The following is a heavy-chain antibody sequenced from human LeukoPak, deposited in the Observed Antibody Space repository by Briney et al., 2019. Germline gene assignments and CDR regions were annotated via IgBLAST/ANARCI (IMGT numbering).Heavy chain of an antibody. CDR1: GYTFTSYY. J-gene: IGHJ3*02. Sequence: ASVKVFCKASGYTFTSYYMHWVRQAPGQGLEWMGIINPSGGSTSYAQKFQGRVTMTRDTSTSTVYMELSSLRSEDTAVYYCARGDYGDYDLLDAFDIWGQGTMVTVSS. CDR2: INPSGGST. V-gene: IGHV1-46*01. D-gene: IGHD4-17*01. CDR3: ARGDYGDYDLLDAFDI.